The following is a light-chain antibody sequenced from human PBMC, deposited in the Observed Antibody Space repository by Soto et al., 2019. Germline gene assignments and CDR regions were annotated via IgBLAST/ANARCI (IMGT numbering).Light chain of an antibody. CDR2: DVS. CDR3: CSYAGNYYV. V-gene: IGLV2-11*01. J-gene: IGLJ1*01. Sequence: HSALTQPRSVSGSPGQSVTISCTGTSSDVGGYNYVSWYQQHPGKAPKLMIYDVSKRPSGVPDRFSGSKSGNTASLTISGLQAEDEADYYCCSYAGNYYVFGSGTKLTVL. CDR1: SSDVGGYNY.